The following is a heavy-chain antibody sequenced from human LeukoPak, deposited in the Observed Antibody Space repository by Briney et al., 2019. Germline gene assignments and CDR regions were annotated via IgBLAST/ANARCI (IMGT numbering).Heavy chain of an antibody. CDR2: IYYSGST. Sequence: LRLSCAASGFTFSNAWMSWVRQAPGKGLEWIGYIYYSGSTNYNPSLKSRVTISVDTSKNQFSLKLSSVTAADTAVYYCARETSQKGAHYMDVWGKGTAVTISS. CDR1: GFTFSNAW. V-gene: IGHV4-59*01. D-gene: IGHD3-16*01. CDR3: ARETSQKGAHYMDV. J-gene: IGHJ6*03.